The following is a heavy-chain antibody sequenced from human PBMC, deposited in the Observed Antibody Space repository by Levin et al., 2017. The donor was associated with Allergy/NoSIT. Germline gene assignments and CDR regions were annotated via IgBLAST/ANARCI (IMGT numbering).Heavy chain of an antibody. V-gene: IGHV4-31*03. CDR1: GGFISSGGYY. Sequence: LRLSCTVSGGFISSGGYYWSWIRQHPGKGLEWIGYIYYSGSTYYNPSLKSRVTISVDTSKNHFSLNLSSVTAADTAVYYCARDEGGWYFDYWGQGTLVTVSS. CDR3: ARDEGGWYFDY. J-gene: IGHJ4*02. D-gene: IGHD6-19*01. CDR2: IYYSGST.